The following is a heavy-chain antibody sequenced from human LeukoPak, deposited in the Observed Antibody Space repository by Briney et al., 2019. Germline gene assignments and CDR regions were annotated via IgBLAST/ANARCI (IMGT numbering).Heavy chain of an antibody. CDR2: IYSGGST. D-gene: IGHD2-21*01. CDR3: ARTLWD. J-gene: IGHJ4*02. Sequence: PGGSLRLSCAASGFTFSSYSMNWVRQAPGKGLEWVSVIYSGGSTYYADSVKGRFTISRDNSKNTLYLQMNSLRAEDTAVYYCARTLWDWGQGTLVTVSS. CDR1: GFTFSSYS. V-gene: IGHV3-66*02.